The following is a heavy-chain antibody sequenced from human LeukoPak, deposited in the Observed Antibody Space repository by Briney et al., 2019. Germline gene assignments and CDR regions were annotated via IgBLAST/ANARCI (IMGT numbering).Heavy chain of an antibody. V-gene: IGHV1-18*01. Sequence: ASVKVSCKASGYTFTSYGISWVRQAPGQGLEWMGWISAYNGNTNYAQKLQGRVTMTTDTPTNTAYMELRSLRSDDTAVYYCARHKQLVPPFDPWGQGTLVTVSS. CDR3: ARHKQLVPPFDP. CDR1: GYTFTSYG. J-gene: IGHJ5*02. CDR2: ISAYNGNT. D-gene: IGHD6-13*01.